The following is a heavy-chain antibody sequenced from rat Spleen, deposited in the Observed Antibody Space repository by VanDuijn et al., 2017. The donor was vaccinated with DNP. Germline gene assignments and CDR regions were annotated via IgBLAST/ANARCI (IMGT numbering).Heavy chain of an antibody. CDR2: INTDGGST. Sequence: EVQLVESGGGLVQPGKSLKLSCAASGFTFSNYGMAWVRRAPEKGLEWVATINTDGGSTYYPDSVKGRFTISRNNAENTVYLQMNSLRSEDTATYFCAKLANWEDYFDYWGQGVGVTVSS. CDR3: AKLANWEDYFDY. CDR1: GFTFSNYG. J-gene: IGHJ2*01. V-gene: IGHV5S13*01. D-gene: IGHD5-1*01.